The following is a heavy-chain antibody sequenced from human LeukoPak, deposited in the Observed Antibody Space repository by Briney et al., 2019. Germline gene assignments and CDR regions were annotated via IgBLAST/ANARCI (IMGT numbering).Heavy chain of an antibody. D-gene: IGHD3-10*01. J-gene: IGHJ6*03. CDR3: ARGRFHYYYYMDV. CDR1: GGSFSGYY. CDR2: INHSGST. V-gene: IGHV4-34*01. Sequence: SETLSLTCAVYGGSFSGYYWSWIRQPPGKGLEWIGEINHSGSTNYNPSLKSRVTISVDTSKNQFSLKLGSVTAADTAVYYCARGRFHYYYYMDVWGKGTTVTVSS.